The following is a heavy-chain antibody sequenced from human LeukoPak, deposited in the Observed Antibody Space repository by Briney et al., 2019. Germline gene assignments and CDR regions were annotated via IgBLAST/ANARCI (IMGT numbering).Heavy chain of an antibody. D-gene: IGHD6-13*01. V-gene: IGHV4-31*03. CDR3: GRAQQGAAGGRYYYHGVDV. CDR2: IYYSGST. J-gene: IGHJ6*02. Sequence: PSETLSLTCTVSGGSISSAGYYWSWIRQHPGKGLEWIGYIYYSGSTYYNPSLKSRVIISVDTSKNQFSLKLSSVTAADTAVYYCGRAQQGAAGGRYYYHGVDVWGQGTTDTVSS. CDR1: GGSISSAGYY.